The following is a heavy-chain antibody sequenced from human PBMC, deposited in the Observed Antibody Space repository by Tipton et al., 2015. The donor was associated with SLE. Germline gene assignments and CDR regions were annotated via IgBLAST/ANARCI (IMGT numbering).Heavy chain of an antibody. CDR1: GGSISSSNW. V-gene: IGHV4-4*02. Sequence: TLSLTCAVSGGSISSSNWWSWVRQPPGKGLEWIGEIYHSGSTNYNPSLKSRVTISVDKSKNQFSLKLSSVTAADTAVYYCARDRTMVQGVTSYFDYWGQGTMATVSS. D-gene: IGHD3-10*01. J-gene: IGHJ4*02. CDR2: IYHSGST. CDR3: ARDRTMVQGVTSYFDY.